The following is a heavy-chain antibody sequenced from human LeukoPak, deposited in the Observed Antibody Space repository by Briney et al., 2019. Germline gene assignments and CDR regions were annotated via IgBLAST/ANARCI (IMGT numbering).Heavy chain of an antibody. J-gene: IGHJ5*01. D-gene: IGHD6-13*01. CDR2: IYYSGST. V-gene: IGHV4-39*01. Sequence: SETLSLTCTVSGGSISSSSYYWGWIRQPPGKGLEWIGSIYYSGSTYYNPSLKSRVTISVDTSKNQFSLKLSSVTAADTAVYYCARWGIAAVGSWGQGTLVTVSS. CDR1: GGSISSSSYY. CDR3: ARWGIAAVGS.